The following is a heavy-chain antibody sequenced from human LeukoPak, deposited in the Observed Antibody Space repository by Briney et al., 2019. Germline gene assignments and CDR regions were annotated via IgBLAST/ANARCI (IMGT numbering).Heavy chain of an antibody. J-gene: IGHJ4*02. D-gene: IGHD6-6*01. CDR1: GGSLSSSSYY. V-gene: IGHV4-39*01. Sequence: SETLSLTCTVSGGSLSSSSYYWGWIRQPPGKGLEWIGSIYYSGSTYYNPSLKSRVTISVDTPKDQFSLKLSSVTAADTAVYYCARHRSYSSSSLFDYWGQGTLVTVSS. CDR3: ARHRSYSSSSLFDY. CDR2: IYYSGST.